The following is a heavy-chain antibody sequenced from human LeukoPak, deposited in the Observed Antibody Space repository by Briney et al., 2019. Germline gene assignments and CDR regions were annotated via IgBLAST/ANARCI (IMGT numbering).Heavy chain of an antibody. CDR1: GGSVTSFY. Sequence: PSETLSLTCTVSGGSVTSFYWSWIRQPPGKGLEWIGYIYNSENTKYNSSLESRVTMSVDTSKNQLFLKLSSVTAADMAVYYCARFHSGPSGWYVLWYFDLWGRGTLVTVSS. CDR3: ARFHSGPSGWYVLWYFDL. V-gene: IGHV4-4*09. D-gene: IGHD6-19*01. CDR2: IYNSENT. J-gene: IGHJ2*01.